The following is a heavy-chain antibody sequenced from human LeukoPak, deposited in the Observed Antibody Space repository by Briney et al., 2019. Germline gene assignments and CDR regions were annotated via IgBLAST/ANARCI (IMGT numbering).Heavy chain of an antibody. CDR2: IYYSGST. J-gene: IGHJ6*02. V-gene: IGHV4-59*08. CDR3: ARQGYSSGWYSSSPYYYYGMDV. D-gene: IGHD6-19*01. CDR1: GGSISSYY. Sequence: PSETLSLTCTVSGGSISSYYWSWIRQPPGKGLEWIGNIYYSGSTNYNPSLKSRVTISVDTSKNQFSLKLSSVTAADTAVYYCARQGYSSGWYSSSPYYYYGMDVWGQGTTVTVSS.